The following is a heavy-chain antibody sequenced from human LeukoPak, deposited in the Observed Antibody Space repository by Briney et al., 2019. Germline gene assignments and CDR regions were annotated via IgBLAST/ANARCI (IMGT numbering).Heavy chain of an antibody. D-gene: IGHD2-2*01. CDR1: GYTFISFG. J-gene: IGHJ4*02. Sequence: ASVKLSCKASGYTFISFGFSWVRQAPGQGLEWMGWISGYNASTKYAQNLQGRVSMTTDISTSTAYMELRSLRSDDTPVYYCERDCSTPCSIFSDYWGQGTLVTVSS. V-gene: IGHV1-18*01. CDR3: ERDCSTPCSIFSDY. CDR2: ISGYNAST.